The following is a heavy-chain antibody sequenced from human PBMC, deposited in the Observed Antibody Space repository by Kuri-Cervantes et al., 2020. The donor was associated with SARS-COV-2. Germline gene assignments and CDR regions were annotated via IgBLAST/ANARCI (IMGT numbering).Heavy chain of an antibody. D-gene: IGHD3-10*01. Sequence: SETLSLTCTVSSYSISSGYYWGWIRQPPGKGLEWIGYIYYSGSTNYNPSLKSRVTISVDTSKNQFSLKLGSVTAADTAVYYCARSYYGSGSLDYWGQGTLVTVSS. J-gene: IGHJ4*02. V-gene: IGHV4-38-2*02. CDR2: IYYSGST. CDR1: SYSISSGYY. CDR3: ARSYYGSGSLDY.